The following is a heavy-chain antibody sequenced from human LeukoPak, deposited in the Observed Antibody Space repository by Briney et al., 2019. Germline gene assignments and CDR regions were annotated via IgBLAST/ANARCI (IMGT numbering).Heavy chain of an antibody. V-gene: IGHV4-30-4*01. CDR2: IYYSGST. CDR3: ARTPYDYVWGSYRPTPFDY. Sequence: SETLSLTCTVSGGSISSGDYYWSWIRQPPGKGLEWIGYIYYSGSTYYNPSLKSRVTISVDTSKNQFSLKLSSVTAADTAVYYCARTPYDYVWGSYRPTPFDYWGQGTLVTVSS. D-gene: IGHD3-16*02. J-gene: IGHJ4*02. CDR1: GGSISSGDYY.